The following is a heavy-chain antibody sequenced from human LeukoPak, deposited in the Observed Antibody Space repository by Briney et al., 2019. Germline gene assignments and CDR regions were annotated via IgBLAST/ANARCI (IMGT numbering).Heavy chain of an antibody. CDR3: ARDVEGGTFDI. D-gene: IGHD3-16*01. J-gene: IGHJ3*02. CDR2: IDQSGGRN. V-gene: IGHV3-7*05. CDR1: GLTFSRFW. Sequence: GGSLRLSCAASGLTFSRFWMNWVRQAPGRGLEWVANIDQSGGRNNYVDSVKGRFTISRDNAKNSLFLEMSSLRAGDTAVYFCARDVEGGTFDIWGQGTTVTVSS.